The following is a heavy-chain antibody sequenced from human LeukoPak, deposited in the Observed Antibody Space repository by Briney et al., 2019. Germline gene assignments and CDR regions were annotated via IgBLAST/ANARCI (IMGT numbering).Heavy chain of an antibody. Sequence: GGSLRLSCAASGFTFSSYWMHWVRHAPGKGLVWVSRINSDGSSTSYADSVKGRFTISRDNAKNTLYLQMNSLRAEDTAVYYCARVLGRGYYYDSSGYADYWGQGTLVTVSS. V-gene: IGHV3-74*01. D-gene: IGHD3-22*01. CDR2: INSDGSST. J-gene: IGHJ4*02. CDR3: ARVLGRGYYYDSSGYADY. CDR1: GFTFSSYW.